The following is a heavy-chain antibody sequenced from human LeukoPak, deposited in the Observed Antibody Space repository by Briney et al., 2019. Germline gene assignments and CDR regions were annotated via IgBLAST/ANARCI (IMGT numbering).Heavy chain of an antibody. D-gene: IGHD3-3*01. CDR1: GGSIINYS. Sequence: SETLSLTCTVSGGSIINYSWSWIRQPAGKGLEWIGRVYTSGSTNYNPSLKSRVTMSVDTSKNQFSLKLSSVTAADTAVYYCARGSGYSGYYFDYWGQGTLVAVSS. V-gene: IGHV4-4*07. CDR3: ARGSGYSGYYFDY. J-gene: IGHJ4*02. CDR2: VYTSGST.